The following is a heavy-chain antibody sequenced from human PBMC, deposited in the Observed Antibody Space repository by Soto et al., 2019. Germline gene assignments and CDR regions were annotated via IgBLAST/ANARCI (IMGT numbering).Heavy chain of an antibody. Sequence: GGSLRLSCAASGFTFSSYAMSWVRQAPGKGLEWVSAISGSGGSTYYADSVKGRFTISRDNSKNTLYLQMNSLRAEDTAVYYCAKAGYGLTIFGVVIRTPTAYYGMDVWGQGTTVTVSS. CDR2: ISGSGGST. CDR3: AKAGYGLTIFGVVIRTPTAYYGMDV. D-gene: IGHD3-3*01. J-gene: IGHJ6*02. CDR1: GFTFSSYA. V-gene: IGHV3-23*01.